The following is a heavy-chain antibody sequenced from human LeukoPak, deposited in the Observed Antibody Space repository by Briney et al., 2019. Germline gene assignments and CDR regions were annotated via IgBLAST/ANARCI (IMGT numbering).Heavy chain of an antibody. J-gene: IGHJ4*02. CDR3: ARNYYGSGSYYMDYFDY. D-gene: IGHD3-10*01. CDR2: ISSSSSTI. V-gene: IGHV3-48*01. Sequence: GGSLRLSCAASGFSFSSYSMNWVRQAPGKGLEWVSSISSSSSTIYYADSVKGRFTISRDNAKNSLYLQMNSLRAEDTAVYYCARNYYGSGSYYMDYFDYWGQGTLVTVSS. CDR1: GFSFSSYS.